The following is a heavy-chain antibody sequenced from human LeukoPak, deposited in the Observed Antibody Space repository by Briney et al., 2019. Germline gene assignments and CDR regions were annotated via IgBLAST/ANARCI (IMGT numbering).Heavy chain of an antibody. CDR2: INPSGGST. D-gene: IGHD2-2*01. J-gene: IGHJ4*02. CDR1: GYTFTSYY. Sequence: ASVKVSCKASGYTFTSYYMHWVRQAPGQGLEWMGIINPSGGSTSYAQKFQGRVTMTRDMSTSTVYMELSSLRSEDTAVYYCARDKHCSSTSCYEGLDYWGQGTLVTISS. CDR3: ARDKHCSSTSCYEGLDY. V-gene: IGHV1-46*01.